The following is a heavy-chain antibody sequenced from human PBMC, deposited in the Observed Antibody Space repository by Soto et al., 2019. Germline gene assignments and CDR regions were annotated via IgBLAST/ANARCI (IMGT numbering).Heavy chain of an antibody. CDR3: ARDNRYNWNYEGWFDP. V-gene: IGHV1-8*01. J-gene: IGHJ5*02. Sequence: QVQLVQSGAEVKKPGASVKVSCKASGYSFSDYDINCVRQATGQGPEWMGCMNPNSGNTGYAQKFQGRVTMTRNTSINTAYMELSSLGSEDTAVYYCARDNRYNWNYEGWFDPWGQGTLVTVSS. CDR1: GYSFSDYD. CDR2: MNPNSGNT. D-gene: IGHD1-7*01.